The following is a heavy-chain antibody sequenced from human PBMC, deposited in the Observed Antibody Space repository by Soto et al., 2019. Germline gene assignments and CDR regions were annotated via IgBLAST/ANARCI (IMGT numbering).Heavy chain of an antibody. CDR3: GLVVVAVNALDI. Sequence: ASVKVSCKASGYTFTSYDINWVRQATGQGLEWMGWMNPNSGSTGYAQKFQGRVTMTRNTSISTAYMELSSLRSEDTAVYYCGLVVVAVNALDIWGQGTMVTVSS. V-gene: IGHV1-8*01. J-gene: IGHJ3*02. CDR2: MNPNSGST. CDR1: GYTFTSYD. D-gene: IGHD2-15*01.